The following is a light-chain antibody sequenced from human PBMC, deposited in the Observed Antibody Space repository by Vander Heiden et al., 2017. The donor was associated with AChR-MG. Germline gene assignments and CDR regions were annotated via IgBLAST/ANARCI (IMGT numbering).Light chain of an antibody. CDR3: QQYDTYPYT. Sequence: DTQMTQSPSTLSASVGDRVTITCRASLDVNRWLAWYQQKPGKAPKLLIYEASTLQTGVPSRFSGRGSGTEFALTIDTLQPDDFATFYCQQYDTYPYTFGQGTKLELK. J-gene: IGKJ2*01. CDR2: EAS. V-gene: IGKV1-5*03. CDR1: LDVNRW.